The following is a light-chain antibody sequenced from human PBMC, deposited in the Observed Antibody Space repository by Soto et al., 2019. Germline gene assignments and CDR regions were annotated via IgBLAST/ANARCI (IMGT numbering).Light chain of an antibody. CDR3: GTWDSSLNGVV. J-gene: IGLJ2*01. CDR2: DNN. CDR1: SSNIENNY. Sequence: QSVLTRPPSVSAAPGQKVTISCSGSSSNIENNYVSWYQQLPGTAPKLLIYDNNKRPSEIPDRFSGSKSGTSATLGITGLQTGDEADYHCGTWDSSLNGVVFGGGTKLTVL. V-gene: IGLV1-51*01.